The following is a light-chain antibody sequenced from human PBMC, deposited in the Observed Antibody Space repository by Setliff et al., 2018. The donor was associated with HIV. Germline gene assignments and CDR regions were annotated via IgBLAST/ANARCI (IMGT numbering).Light chain of an antibody. CDR3: SSYTSANTWV. J-gene: IGLJ1*01. V-gene: IGLV2-18*02. CDR1: SRDVGGYNS. Sequence: CPGSSRDVGGYNSVSWYQQSPGTAPKLMISDATTRPSGVPDRFSGSKSGNTASLTISRLRAEDEADYYCSSYTSANTWVFGTGTRVTVL. CDR2: DAT.